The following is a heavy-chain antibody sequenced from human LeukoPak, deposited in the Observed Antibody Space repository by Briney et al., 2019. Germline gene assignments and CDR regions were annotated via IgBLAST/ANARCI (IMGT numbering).Heavy chain of an antibody. J-gene: IGHJ4*02. V-gene: IGHV4-30-2*01. CDR1: GGSISSGGYS. CDR2: IYHSGST. Sequence: KPSQTLSLTCAVSGGSISSGGYSWSWIRQPPGKGLEWIGYIYHSGSTYYNPSLKSRVTISVDRSKNQFSLKLSSVTAADTAVYYCARERGHGVLRAPFDYWGQGTLVTVSS. D-gene: IGHD3-10*01. CDR3: ARERGHGVLRAPFDY.